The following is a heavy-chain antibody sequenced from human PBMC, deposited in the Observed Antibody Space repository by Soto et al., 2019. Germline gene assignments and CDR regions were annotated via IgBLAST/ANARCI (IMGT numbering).Heavy chain of an antibody. CDR2: INHSGST. CDR1: GGSFSGYY. J-gene: IGHJ5*02. Sequence: SETLSLTCAVYGGSFSGYYWSWIRQPPGKGLEWIGEINHSGSTNYNPSLKSRVTISVDTSKNQFSLKLSSVTAADTAVYYCARGFDAGHTINWFDPWGQGTLVTVSS. V-gene: IGHV4-34*01. D-gene: IGHD3-9*01. CDR3: ARGFDAGHTINWFDP.